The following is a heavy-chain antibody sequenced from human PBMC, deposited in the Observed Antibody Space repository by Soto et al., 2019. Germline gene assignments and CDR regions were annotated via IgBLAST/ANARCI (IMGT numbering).Heavy chain of an antibody. V-gene: IGHV1-18*01. CDR1: GYTFTSYA. J-gene: IGHJ5*01. Sequence: GASVKVSCKASGYTFTSYAMNWVRQAPGQGLEWMGWISAYNGNTNYAQKLQGRVTMTTDTSTSTAYMELRSLRSDDTAVYYCAKDHGTYGPNWIDSWGQGTLVTVSS. D-gene: IGHD3-10*01. CDR2: ISAYNGNT. CDR3: AKDHGTYGPNWIDS.